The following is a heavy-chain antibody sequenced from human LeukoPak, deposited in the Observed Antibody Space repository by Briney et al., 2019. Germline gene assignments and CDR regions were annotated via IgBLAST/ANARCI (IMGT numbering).Heavy chain of an antibody. CDR2: ISSSAYI. J-gene: IGHJ4*02. CDR1: GFTFSSYS. V-gene: IGHV3-21*01. D-gene: IGHD5-18*01. CDR3: ARSARDSEYTNMDH. Sequence: GGSLRLSCAASGFTFSSYSMNWVRQAPGKGLEWVAFISSSAYISYADSVKGRFTISRDNAKNSLYLQMNNLRAEDTAVYYCARSARDSEYTNMDHWGQGTLVTVSS.